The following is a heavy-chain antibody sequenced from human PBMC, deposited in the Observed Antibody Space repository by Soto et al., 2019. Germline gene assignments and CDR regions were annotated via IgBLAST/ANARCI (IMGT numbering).Heavy chain of an antibody. CDR2: ISSSSSYI. Sequence: SLRLSCAASGFTFSSYSMNWVRQAPGKGLEWVSSISSSSSYIYYADSVKGRFTISRDNAKNSLYLQMNSLRAEDTAVYYCARGGDIVVPLAYFDYWGQGTLVTVSS. J-gene: IGHJ4*02. V-gene: IGHV3-21*01. CDR3: ARGGDIVVPLAYFDY. D-gene: IGHD2-15*01. CDR1: GFTFSSYS.